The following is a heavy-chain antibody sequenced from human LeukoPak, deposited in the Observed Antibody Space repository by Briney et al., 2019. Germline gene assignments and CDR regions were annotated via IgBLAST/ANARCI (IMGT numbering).Heavy chain of an antibody. CDR1: GYSFSDYW. Sequence: GESLKISCKGSGYSFSDYWIGWVRQMPGKGLEWMGIIYPGDSDIRYSPSFQGQVTISADKSISTAYLQWSSLKASDTAMYYCARQEYSYSYHDYWGQGTLVTVSS. CDR2: IYPGDSDI. V-gene: IGHV5-51*01. D-gene: IGHD5-18*01. CDR3: ARQEYSYSYHDY. J-gene: IGHJ4*02.